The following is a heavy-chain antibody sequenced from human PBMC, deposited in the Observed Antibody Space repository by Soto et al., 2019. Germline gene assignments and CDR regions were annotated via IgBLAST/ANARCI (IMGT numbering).Heavy chain of an antibody. V-gene: IGHV4-34*01. J-gene: IGHJ4*02. CDR2: INHSGST. D-gene: IGHD2-15*01. CDR1: GGSFSGYY. Sequence: SETLSLTCAVYGGSFSGYYWSWIRQPPGKGLEWIGEINHSGSTNYNPSLKSRVTISVDTSKNQFSLKLSSVTAADTAVYYCARVRVGYCSGGSCHFDYWGQGTLVTVSS. CDR3: ARVRVGYCSGGSCHFDY.